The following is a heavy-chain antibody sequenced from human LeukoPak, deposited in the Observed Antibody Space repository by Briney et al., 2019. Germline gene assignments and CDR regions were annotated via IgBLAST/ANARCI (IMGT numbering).Heavy chain of an antibody. V-gene: IGHV3-66*01. D-gene: IGHD6-19*01. Sequence: GGSLRLSCAVSGFTVSSNYMTWVRQAPGKGLEWVSVIYSGGDTYYADAVKGRFSISRDNSKNTLYLQMNSLRAEDTAVYYCATSHSSASYYFDFWGQGTLVTVSS. CDR3: ATSHSSASYYFDF. J-gene: IGHJ4*02. CDR1: GFTVSSNY. CDR2: IYSGGDT.